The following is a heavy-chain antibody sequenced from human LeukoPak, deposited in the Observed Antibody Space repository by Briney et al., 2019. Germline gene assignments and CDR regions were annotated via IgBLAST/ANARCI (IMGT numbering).Heavy chain of an antibody. D-gene: IGHD3-3*01. CDR2: IKQDGSEK. CDR3: ARDATTTYYDFWSGYRYYYYMDV. CDR1: GFTFSSYW. Sequence: PGGSLRLSCAASGFTFSSYWMSWVRQAPGKGLEWVANIKQDGSEKYYVDSVKGRFTISRDNAKNSLYLQMNSLRAEDTAVYYCARDATTTYYDFWSGYRYYYYMDVWGKGTTVTVSS. J-gene: IGHJ6*03. V-gene: IGHV3-7*01.